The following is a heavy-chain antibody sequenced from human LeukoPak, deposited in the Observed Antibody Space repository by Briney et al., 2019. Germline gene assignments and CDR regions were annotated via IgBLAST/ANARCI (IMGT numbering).Heavy chain of an antibody. Sequence: PGGSLGLSCAASGFPFSTYAIHWVRQAPGTGLEWVTVISHDATYKNYADSVKGRFTISRDNSKNTVFLEMNTLRPEDTAVYYCARARATGCYLPFEHWGQGTLVTVSS. J-gene: IGHJ4*02. V-gene: IGHV3-30-3*01. D-gene: IGHD3-9*01. CDR1: GFPFSTYA. CDR3: ARARATGCYLPFEH. CDR2: ISHDATYK.